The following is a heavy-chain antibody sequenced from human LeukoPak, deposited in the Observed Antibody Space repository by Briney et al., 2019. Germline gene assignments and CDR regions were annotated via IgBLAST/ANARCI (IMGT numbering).Heavy chain of an antibody. V-gene: IGHV3-48*04. CDR1: GFTFSLYA. J-gene: IGHJ4*02. CDR3: ARDTFQPGLIDS. D-gene: IGHD2-2*01. CDR2: INDDSSDI. Sequence: QPGGSLRVSCAASGFTFSLYAMNWVRQAPGKGLEWVSYINDDSSDIHYADSEKGRFTIPRDNARNTLHLQLSSLRAEDTAVYYCARDTFQPGLIDSWGQGTLVIVSS.